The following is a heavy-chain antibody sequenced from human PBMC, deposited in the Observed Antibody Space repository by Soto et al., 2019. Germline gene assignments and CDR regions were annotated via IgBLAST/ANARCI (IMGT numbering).Heavy chain of an antibody. J-gene: IGHJ6*03. CDR3: ARVQPSKTYIVVVPAAPGYYYYYMDV. Sequence: SETLSLTCTVSGGSISSYYWSWIRQPPGKGLEWIGYIYYSGSTNYNPSLKSRVTISVDTSKNQFSLKLSSVTAADTAVYYCARVQPSKTYIVVVPAAPGYYYYYMDVWGKGTTVTVSS. D-gene: IGHD2-2*01. V-gene: IGHV4-59*01. CDR2: IYYSGST. CDR1: GGSISSYY.